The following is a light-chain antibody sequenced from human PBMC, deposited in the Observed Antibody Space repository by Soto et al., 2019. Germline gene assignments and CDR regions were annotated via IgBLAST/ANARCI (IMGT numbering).Light chain of an antibody. Sequence: DIQMTQSPSFVSASVGDRVTVTCRASQGISNWLAWYQQKPGKAPKLLIYTASTLGSGVPSRFSGSGSGTDFTLTIRSLPPEAFATYYCQQASPFPITFGQATRLEMK. V-gene: IGKV1-12*01. J-gene: IGKJ5*01. CDR2: TAS. CDR3: QQASPFPIT. CDR1: QGISNW.